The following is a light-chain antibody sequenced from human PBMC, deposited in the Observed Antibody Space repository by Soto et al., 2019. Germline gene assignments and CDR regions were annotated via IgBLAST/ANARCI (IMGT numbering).Light chain of an antibody. CDR3: QSYDSSLSAV. Sequence: LTQPPSVSGAPGQRVTISCTGSSSNIGAGYDVHWYQQLPGTAPKLLIYGNSNRPSGVPDRFSGSKSGTSASLAITGLQAEDEADYYCQSYDSSLSAVFGGGTQLTVL. J-gene: IGLJ7*01. CDR1: SSNIGAGYD. V-gene: IGLV1-40*01. CDR2: GNS.